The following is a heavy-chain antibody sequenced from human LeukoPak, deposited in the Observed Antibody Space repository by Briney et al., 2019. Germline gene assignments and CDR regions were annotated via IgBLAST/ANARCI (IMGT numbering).Heavy chain of an antibody. CDR2: IYYSGST. CDR1: GGSISSSSYY. J-gene: IGHJ4*02. Sequence: SETLSLACTVSGGSISSSSYYWGWIRQPPGKGLEWIGSIYYSGSTYYNPSLKSRVTISVDTSKNQFSLKLSSVTAADTAVYYCAKGLVTKYYFDYWGQGTLVTVSS. D-gene: IGHD6-19*01. CDR3: AKGLVTKYYFDY. V-gene: IGHV4-39*07.